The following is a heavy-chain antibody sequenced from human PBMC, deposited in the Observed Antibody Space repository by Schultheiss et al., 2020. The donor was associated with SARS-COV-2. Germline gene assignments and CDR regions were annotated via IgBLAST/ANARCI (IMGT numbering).Heavy chain of an antibody. V-gene: IGHV1-2*04. Sequence: VSVKVSCKASGYTFTGYYMHWVRQAPGQGLEWMGWINPNSGGTNYAQKFQGWVTMTRDTSISTAYMELSRLRSDDTAVYYCARGYDILTGYPGSSEYAFDIWGQGTMVTVSS. J-gene: IGHJ3*02. CDR3: ARGYDILTGYPGSSEYAFDI. CDR1: GYTFTGYY. D-gene: IGHD3-9*01. CDR2: INPNSGGT.